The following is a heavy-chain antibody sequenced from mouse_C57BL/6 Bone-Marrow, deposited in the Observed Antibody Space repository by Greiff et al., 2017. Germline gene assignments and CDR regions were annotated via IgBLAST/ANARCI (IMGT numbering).Heavy chain of an antibody. J-gene: IGHJ4*01. CDR3: ARRLEAMDY. V-gene: IGHV5-12*01. CDR1: GFTFSDYY. CDR2: ISNGGGST. D-gene: IGHD2-13*01. Sequence: EVKLVESGGGLVQPGGSLKLSCAASGFTFSDYYMYWVRQTPEKRLEWVAYISNGGGSTYYPDTVKGRFTISRDNAKNTLYLQMRRLKSEDTARYYCARRLEAMDYWGQGTSVTVSS.